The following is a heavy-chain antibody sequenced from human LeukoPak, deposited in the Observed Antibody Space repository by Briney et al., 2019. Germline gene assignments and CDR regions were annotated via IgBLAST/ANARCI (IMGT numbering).Heavy chain of an antibody. CDR1: GFTFSSYW. Sequence: GGSLRLSCAASGFTFSSYWMHWVRQAPGKGLVWVSRINTDGSSTSYADSVKGRFTISRDNAKNTLYLQMNSLRAEDTAVYYCARDHPYIVATGPYYYYYMDVWGKGTTVTVSS. V-gene: IGHV3-74*01. CDR3: ARDHPYIVATGPYYYYYMDV. CDR2: INTDGSST. J-gene: IGHJ6*03. D-gene: IGHD5-12*01.